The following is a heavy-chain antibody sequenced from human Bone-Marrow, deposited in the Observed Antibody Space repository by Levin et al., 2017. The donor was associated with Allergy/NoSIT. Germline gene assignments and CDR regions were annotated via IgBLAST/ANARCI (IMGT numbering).Heavy chain of an antibody. CDR3: AREVSMPGRGDYDS. CDR2: IYYRGGT. CDR1: GGSVSSDNYY. J-gene: IGHJ4*02. V-gene: IGHV4-61*01. D-gene: IGHD2/OR15-2a*01. Sequence: PSQTLSLTCTVSGGSVSSDNYYWSWIRQPPGKGLEWIGYIYYRGGTNYNPSLKSRVTISIDTSKNQFSLKVNALTSADTAVYFCAREVSMPGRGDYDSWGQGTLVTISS.